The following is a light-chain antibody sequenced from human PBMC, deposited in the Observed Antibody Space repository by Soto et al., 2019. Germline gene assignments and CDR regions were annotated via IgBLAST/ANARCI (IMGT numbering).Light chain of an antibody. CDR1: SCSVSTRYY. CDR2: ITN. V-gene: IGLV8-61*01. Sequence: QAVVTQEPSFLVSPRRTVTLTCGLSSCSVSTRYYTSWYQLTPGQIPRTLIYITNTRSNEIPNRFSGSILKNKVAHTITGGQANDESDYYCVVNMGTGISVFGGGTKITVL. J-gene: IGLJ2*01. CDR3: VVNMGTGISV.